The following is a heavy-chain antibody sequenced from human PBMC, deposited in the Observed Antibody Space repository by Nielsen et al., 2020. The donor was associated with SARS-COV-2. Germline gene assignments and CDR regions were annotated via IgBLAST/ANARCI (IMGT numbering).Heavy chain of an antibody. D-gene: IGHD4-11*01. CDR2: IYYSGST. J-gene: IGHJ6*03. CDR3: ARDSGFNGDYSNYDYYYYMDV. Sequence: SETLSLTCTVSGGSISSYYWSWIRQPPGKGLEWIGYIYYSGSTNYNPSLKSRVTISVDTSKNQFSLKLSSVTAADTAVYYCARDSGFNGDYSNYDYYYYMDVWGKGTTVTVSS. CDR1: GGSISSYY. V-gene: IGHV4-59*12.